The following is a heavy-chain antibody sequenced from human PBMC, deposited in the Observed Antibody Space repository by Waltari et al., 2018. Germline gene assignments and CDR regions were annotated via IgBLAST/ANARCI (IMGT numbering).Heavy chain of an antibody. CDR2: ISSSSSYI. Sequence: EVQLVESGGGLVKPGGSLRLSCAASGFTFSSYSMNWVRQAPGKGLEWVSSISSSSSYIYYPDSVKGRFTISRDNAKNSLYLQMNSLRAEDTAVYYCAGGDYYGSGSYYFSGYYYYYYGMDVWGQGTTVTVSS. V-gene: IGHV3-21*01. CDR1: GFTFSSYS. CDR3: AGGDYYGSGSYYFSGYYYYYYGMDV. J-gene: IGHJ6*02. D-gene: IGHD3-10*01.